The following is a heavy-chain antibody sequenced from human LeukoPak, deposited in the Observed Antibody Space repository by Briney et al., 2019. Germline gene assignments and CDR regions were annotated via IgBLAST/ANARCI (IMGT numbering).Heavy chain of an antibody. J-gene: IGHJ5*02. CDR2: VSDDGRYE. D-gene: IGHD4-23*01. CDR3: AKAGGLRRLPFDP. Sequence: GGSPRLSCAASGFTFSSNAMHWVRQAPGKGLEWVAVVSDDGRYEYYADSVKGRFTISRDNSKNTLYLQMNSLRDEDTAVYYCAKAGGLRRLPFDPWGQGTLVTVSS. V-gene: IGHV3-30*18. CDR1: GFTFSSNA.